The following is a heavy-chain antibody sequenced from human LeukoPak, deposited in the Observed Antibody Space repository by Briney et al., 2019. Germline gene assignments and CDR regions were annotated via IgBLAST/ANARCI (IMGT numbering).Heavy chain of an antibody. CDR1: GFSLSTSGMC. CDR3: ARMYYGSGNYYNVV. V-gene: IGHV2-70*11. D-gene: IGHD3-10*01. J-gene: IGHJ4*02. Sequence: SGPALVKPTQTLTLTCTFSGFSLSTSGMCVSWIRQPPGKALEWLARIDWDDDKYYSTSLKTRLTISKDTSKNQVVLTMTNMDPVDTATYYCARMYYGSGNYYNVVWGQGTLVTVSS. CDR2: IDWDDDK.